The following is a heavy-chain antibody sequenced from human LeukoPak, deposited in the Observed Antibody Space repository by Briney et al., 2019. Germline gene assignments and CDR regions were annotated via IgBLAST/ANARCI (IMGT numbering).Heavy chain of an antibody. V-gene: IGHV1-8*01. J-gene: IGHJ4*02. CDR2: MNPNSGNT. D-gene: IGHD2-2*01. Sequence: ASVKVSCKASGYTFTSYDINWVRQATGQGLEWMGWMNPNSGNTGYAQKFQGRVTMTRNTSISTAYMELSSLRSEDTAVYYCASFTCSSTSCYESHFDYWGQGTLVTVSS. CDR1: GYTFTSYD. CDR3: ASFTCSSTSCYESHFDY.